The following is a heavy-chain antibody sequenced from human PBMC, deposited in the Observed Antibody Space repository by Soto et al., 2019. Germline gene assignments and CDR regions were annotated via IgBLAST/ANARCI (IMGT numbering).Heavy chain of an antibody. CDR1: GFTFSSYA. CDR3: ARVPGTNPYWDF. J-gene: IGHJ4*02. V-gene: IGHV3-30*04. Sequence: PGGSLRLSCAASGFTFSSYAMHWVRQAPGKGLEWVAVISYDGSNKYYGESVKGRFTISRDNAENSLYLQMNSLSAEDTAVYYCARVPGTNPYWDFWGQGTLVTVSS. CDR2: ISYDGSNK.